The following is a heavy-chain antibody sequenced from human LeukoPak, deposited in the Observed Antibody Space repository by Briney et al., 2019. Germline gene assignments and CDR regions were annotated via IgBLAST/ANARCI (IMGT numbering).Heavy chain of an antibody. J-gene: IGHJ4*02. CDR3: ASRLHSSGWYFSPYN. CDR2: ISSSGSTI. CDR1: GFTFGDYY. D-gene: IGHD6-19*01. Sequence: NAGGSLRLSCAASGFTFGDYYMSWIRQAPGRGLEWVSYISSSGSTIYYADSVKGRFTISRDNAKNSLYLQMNSLRAEDTAVYYCASRLHSSGWYFSPYNWGQGTLVTVSS. V-gene: IGHV3-11*01.